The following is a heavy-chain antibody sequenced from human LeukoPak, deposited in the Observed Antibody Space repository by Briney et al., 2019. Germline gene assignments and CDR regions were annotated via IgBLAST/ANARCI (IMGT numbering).Heavy chain of an antibody. CDR2: INPSGGST. D-gene: IGHD1-26*01. Sequence: ASVKLSCKASGYTFTSYYMHWVRQAPGQGLEWMGIINPSGGSTGYAQKFQGRVTMTRDTSTSTVYMELSSLRSEDTAVYYCASFTGGWNYYGMDVWDQGTTVTVSS. CDR3: ASFTGGWNYYGMDV. J-gene: IGHJ6*02. V-gene: IGHV1-46*01. CDR1: GYTFTSYY.